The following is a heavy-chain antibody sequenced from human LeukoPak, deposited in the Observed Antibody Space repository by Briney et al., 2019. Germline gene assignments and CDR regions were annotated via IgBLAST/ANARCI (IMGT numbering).Heavy chain of an antibody. CDR3: ARVLRAKYYYGSGSYYKSPGGY. Sequence: GASVKVSCKASGYTFTGYYMHWVRQAPGQGLEWMGWINPNSGGTNYAQKFQGRVTMTRDTSISTACMELSRLRSDDTAVYYCARVLRAKYYYGSGSYYKSPGGYWGQGTLVTVSS. CDR1: GYTFTGYY. V-gene: IGHV1-2*02. CDR2: INPNSGGT. D-gene: IGHD3-10*01. J-gene: IGHJ4*02.